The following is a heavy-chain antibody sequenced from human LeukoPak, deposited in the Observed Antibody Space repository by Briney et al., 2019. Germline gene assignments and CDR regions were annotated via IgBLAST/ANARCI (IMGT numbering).Heavy chain of an antibody. D-gene: IGHD1-26*01. J-gene: IGHJ4*02. CDR2: IIPILGIA. CDR1: GYTFTSYG. Sequence: SVKVSCKASGYTFTSYGISWVRQAPGQGLEWMGRIIPILGIANYAQKFQGRVTITADKSTSTAYMELSSLRSEDTAVYYCARDPDGGSYYSPGFDYWGQGTLVTVSS. V-gene: IGHV1-69*04. CDR3: ARDPDGGSYYSPGFDY.